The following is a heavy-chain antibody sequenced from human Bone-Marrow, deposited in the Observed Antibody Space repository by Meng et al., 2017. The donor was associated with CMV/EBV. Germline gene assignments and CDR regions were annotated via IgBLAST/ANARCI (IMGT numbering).Heavy chain of an antibody. CDR2: IYPGDSDT. Sequence: KVSCKGSGYSFTSYWIGWVRQMPGKGLEWMGIIYPGDSDTRYSPSFQGQVTISADKSISTAYLQWSSLKASDTAMYYCARGYYDFWSGYYWVDPWGQGTLVTVSS. CDR1: GYSFTSYW. D-gene: IGHD3-3*01. V-gene: IGHV5-51*01. CDR3: ARGYYDFWSGYYWVDP. J-gene: IGHJ5*02.